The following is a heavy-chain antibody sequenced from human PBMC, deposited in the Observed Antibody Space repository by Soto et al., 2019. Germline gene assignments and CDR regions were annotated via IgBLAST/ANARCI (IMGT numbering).Heavy chain of an antibody. V-gene: IGHV3-33*01. D-gene: IGHD1-1*01. Sequence: GGSLRLSCAASGVLFSRFGMHWVRQAPGKGLEWVAVIVNHGGRKDYADSVRGRFTISRDNSRNTLFLEMSSLRVEDTAIYYCARDDEYDDNGLDYWAQGTLVPVSS. CDR3: ARDDEYDDNGLDY. CDR1: GVLFSRFG. CDR2: IVNHGGRK. J-gene: IGHJ4*02.